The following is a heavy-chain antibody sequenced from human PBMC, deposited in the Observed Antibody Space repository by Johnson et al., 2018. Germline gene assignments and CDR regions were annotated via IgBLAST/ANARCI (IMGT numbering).Heavy chain of an antibody. V-gene: IGHV3-33*01. J-gene: IGHJ3*02. Sequence: QVQLQESGGGVVQPGRSLRLSCTASGFTFISYGMHWVRQAPGKGLEWVAVIWYDGSNKYYADSVKGRFTISRDNSKNTLYLQMNSLRAEDTAVYYCARGISDAFDIWGQGRMVTVSS. CDR1: GFTFISYG. CDR3: ARGISDAFDI. CDR2: IWYDGSNK.